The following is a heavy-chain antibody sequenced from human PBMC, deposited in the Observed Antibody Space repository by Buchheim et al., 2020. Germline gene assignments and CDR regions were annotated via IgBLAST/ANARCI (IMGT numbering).Heavy chain of an antibody. CDR3: AKDGYDFWSGYLIRGSYYFDY. D-gene: IGHD3-3*01. CDR1: GFTFSSYA. CDR2: ISGSGGST. J-gene: IGHJ4*02. V-gene: IGHV3-23*01. Sequence: EVQLLESGGGLVQPGGSLRLPCAASGFTFSSYAMSWVRQAPGKGLEWVSAISGSGGSTYYADSVTGWFTISRDNSKNTLYLQMNSLRAEDTAVYYCAKDGYDFWSGYLIRGSYYFDYWGQGTL.